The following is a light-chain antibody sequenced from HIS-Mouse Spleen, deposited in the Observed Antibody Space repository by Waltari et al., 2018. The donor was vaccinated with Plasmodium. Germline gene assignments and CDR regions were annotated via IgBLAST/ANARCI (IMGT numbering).Light chain of an antibody. V-gene: IGLV3-9*01. Sequence: SYELTQPLSVSVALGQTARITCGGNNIGSKNVHWYQQQPGQAPVRVIYRDSNRPSGIPERFSGSNAGNTATRTISRAQAGEEADYYGQVWDSSTVFGGGTKLTVL. J-gene: IGLJ3*02. CDR1: NIGSKN. CDR3: QVWDSSTV. CDR2: RDS.